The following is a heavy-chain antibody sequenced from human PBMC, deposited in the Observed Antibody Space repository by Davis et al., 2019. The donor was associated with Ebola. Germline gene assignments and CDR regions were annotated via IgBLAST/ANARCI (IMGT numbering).Heavy chain of an antibody. CDR1: GGSTRSYY. J-gene: IGHJ2*01. CDR3: ARCIAAARGYWYFDL. D-gene: IGHD6-13*01. CDR2: VFYSGST. V-gene: IGHV4-59*08. Sequence: MPSETLSLTCTVSGGSTRSYYWGWLRQPPGKALEWIGNVFYSGSTTYNPSFKSRVTISSDTSKNQFSLKLSSVTAADTAVYYCARCIAAARGYWYFDLWGRGTLVTVSS.